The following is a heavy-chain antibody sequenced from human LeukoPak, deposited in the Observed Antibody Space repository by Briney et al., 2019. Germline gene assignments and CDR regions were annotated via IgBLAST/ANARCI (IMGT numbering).Heavy chain of an antibody. Sequence: GRSLRLSCAASGFTFSSYGMHWVRQAPGKGLEWVAVIWYDGSNKYYADSVKGRFTISRDNSKNTPYLQMNSLRAEDTAVYYCARGIAAAGTLFEDYGMDVWGQGTTVTVSS. J-gene: IGHJ6*02. CDR2: IWYDGSNK. CDR3: ARGIAAAGTLFEDYGMDV. CDR1: GFTFSSYG. V-gene: IGHV3-33*01. D-gene: IGHD6-13*01.